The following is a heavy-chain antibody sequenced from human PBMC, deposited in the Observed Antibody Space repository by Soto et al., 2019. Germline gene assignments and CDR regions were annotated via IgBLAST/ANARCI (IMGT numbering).Heavy chain of an antibody. CDR1: GFTFSSYA. CDR2: IRGGVGSP. V-gene: IGHV3-23*01. CDR3: AKAYGDYPFWFFDL. J-gene: IGHJ2*01. Sequence: EVQLLESGGGLVQPGGSLRLSCAASGFTFSSYAMSWVRQAPGQGLEWVSAIRGGVGSPYYADSVKGRFTISRDNSKNTLFLQMNSLRAEDTAIYYCAKAYGDYPFWFFDLWGRGTLVTVSS. D-gene: IGHD4-17*01.